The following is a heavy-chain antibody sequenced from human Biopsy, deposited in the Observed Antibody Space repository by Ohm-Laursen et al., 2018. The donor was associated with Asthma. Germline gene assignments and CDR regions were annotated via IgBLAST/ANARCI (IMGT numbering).Heavy chain of an antibody. D-gene: IGHD3-10*01. CDR1: GGTFNYA. CDR2: IIPIFGTT. J-gene: IGHJ4*02. Sequence: GASVKVSCKASGGTFNYAITWVRQAPGQGLEWMGGIIPIFGTTNYAQEFKGRVTITADESSSTAYMELSSLRSEDTAVYYCASEAGHSYGSGSEYYFDYWGQGTLVTVSS. V-gene: IGHV1-69*13. CDR3: ASEAGHSYGSGSEYYFDY.